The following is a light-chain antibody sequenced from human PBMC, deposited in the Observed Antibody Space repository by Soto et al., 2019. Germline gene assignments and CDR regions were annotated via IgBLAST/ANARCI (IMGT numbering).Light chain of an antibody. V-gene: IGLV2-11*01. CDR2: DVS. CDR3: SSYAGTFYV. Sequence: QSALTQPRSVSGSPGQSVTISCTGTSSDFGGYNYVSWYQHHPGKAPKLMIYDVSERPSGVPDRFSGSKSGNTASLTISGLQPEDEADYYCSSYAGTFYVFGTGTKVTVL. J-gene: IGLJ1*01. CDR1: SSDFGGYNY.